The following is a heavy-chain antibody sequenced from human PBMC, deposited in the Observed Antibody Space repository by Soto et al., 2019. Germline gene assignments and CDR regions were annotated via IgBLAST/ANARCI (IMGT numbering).Heavy chain of an antibody. Sequence: QLQLQESGPGLVKPSETLSLTCTVSGGSISSSSYYWGWIRQPPGKGLEWIGSIYYSGSTYYNPSLKSRVTISVDTSKNQFSLKLSSVTAADTAVYYCARHADKRTAAIHWYFDLWGRGTLVTVSS. D-gene: IGHD2-2*01. J-gene: IGHJ2*01. CDR1: GGSISSSSYY. CDR2: IYYSGST. CDR3: ARHADKRTAAIHWYFDL. V-gene: IGHV4-39*01.